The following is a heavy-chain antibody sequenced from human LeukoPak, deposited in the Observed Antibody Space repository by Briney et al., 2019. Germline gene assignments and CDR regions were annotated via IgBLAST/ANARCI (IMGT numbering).Heavy chain of an antibody. Sequence: GGSLRLSCAASGFTFSSYSMNWVRQAPGKGLEWVSSISSSSSYIYYADSVKGRFTISRDNAKNSLYLQMNSLRAEDTAVYYCASDEGYHDSSGFDYWGQGTLVTVSS. CDR1: GFTFSSYS. D-gene: IGHD3-22*01. CDR3: ASDEGYHDSSGFDY. CDR2: ISSSSSYI. V-gene: IGHV3-21*01. J-gene: IGHJ4*02.